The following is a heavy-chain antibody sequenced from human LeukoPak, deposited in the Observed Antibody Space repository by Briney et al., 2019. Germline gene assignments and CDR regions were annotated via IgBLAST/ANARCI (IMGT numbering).Heavy chain of an antibody. J-gene: IGHJ3*02. D-gene: IGHD6-19*01. Sequence: PGGSLRLSCAASGFTFSRFSMNWVRQAPGKGLEWVSVIYSGGSTYYADSVKGRFTISRDNSKNTLNLQMNSLRAEDTAVYYCARSDSSGWYGAFDIWGQGTMVTVSS. CDR3: ARSDSSGWYGAFDI. CDR1: GFTFSRFS. CDR2: IYSGGST. V-gene: IGHV3-66*01.